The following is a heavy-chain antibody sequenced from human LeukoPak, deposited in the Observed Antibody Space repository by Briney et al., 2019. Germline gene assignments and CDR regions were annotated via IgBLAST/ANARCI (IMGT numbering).Heavy chain of an antibody. CDR3: ALNGREVPSGAFDI. Sequence: GGSLRLSCAASGFTFSSYAMSWVRQAPGKGLEWVSLISGSGGNTHYADSVKGRFTISRDNSKNTLYLQMNSLRAEDTAVYYCALNGREVPSGAFDIWGQGTMVTVSS. J-gene: IGHJ3*02. V-gene: IGHV3-23*01. CDR2: ISGSGGNT. CDR1: GFTFSSYA. D-gene: IGHD1-1*01.